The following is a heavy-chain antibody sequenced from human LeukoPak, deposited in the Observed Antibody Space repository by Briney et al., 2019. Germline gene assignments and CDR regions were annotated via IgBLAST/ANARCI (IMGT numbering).Heavy chain of an antibody. J-gene: IGHJ4*02. CDR2: IRYDGSNK. D-gene: IGHD3-22*01. V-gene: IGHV3-30*02. CDR3: ASDYYYDSNN. CDR1: GFTFSSYG. Sequence: GGSLRLSCAASGFTFSSYGMHWVRQAPGKGLEWVAFIRYDGSNKYYADSVKGRFTISRDNSKNTLYLQMNSLRAEDTAVYYCASDYYYDSNNWGQGTLVTVSS.